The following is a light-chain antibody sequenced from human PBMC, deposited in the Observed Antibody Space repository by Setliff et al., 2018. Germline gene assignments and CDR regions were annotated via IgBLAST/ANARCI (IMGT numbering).Light chain of an antibody. V-gene: IGLV2-23*02. CDR2: EVS. Sequence: QSALAQPASVSGSPGQSITISCTGTSSDVGSYDLVSWYQQHPGKAPKLMIYEVSKRPSGVSNRFSGPKSGNTASLTISGLQAEDAADYYCCSYAGSTTYVVFGGGTKVTVL. CDR3: CSYAGSTTYVV. J-gene: IGLJ2*01. CDR1: SSDVGSYDL.